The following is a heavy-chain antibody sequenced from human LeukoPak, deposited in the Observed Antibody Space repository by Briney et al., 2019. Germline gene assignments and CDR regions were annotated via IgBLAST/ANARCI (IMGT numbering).Heavy chain of an antibody. J-gene: IGHJ5*02. V-gene: IGHV3-23*01. CDR3: AKDGVVPAAIHRGNWFDP. CDR2: IGVSGGST. D-gene: IGHD2-2*02. CDR1: GFTFSSYA. Sequence: PGGSLRLSCAASGFTFSSYAMGWVRQPPGKGLEWVSGIGVSGGSTYYADSVKGRFTISRDNSKNTLYLQMNSLRAEDTAVYYCAKDGVVPAAIHRGNWFDPWGQGTLVTVSS.